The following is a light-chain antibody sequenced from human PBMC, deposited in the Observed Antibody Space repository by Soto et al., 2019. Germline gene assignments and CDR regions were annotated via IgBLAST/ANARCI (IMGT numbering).Light chain of an antibody. CDR3: QQYNNWLYT. J-gene: IGKJ2*01. V-gene: IGKV3-15*01. Sequence: EIVMTQSPATLSVSPGKRATLSCRASQSVSSNLAWYQQKPGQAPRLLIYGASTRATGIPARFSGSGSGTEFTLTISSLQSEDVAVYYCQQYNNWLYTFGQGTKLEIK. CDR1: QSVSSN. CDR2: GAS.